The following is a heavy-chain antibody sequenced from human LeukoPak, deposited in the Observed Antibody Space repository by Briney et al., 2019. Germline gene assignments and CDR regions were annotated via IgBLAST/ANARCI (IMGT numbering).Heavy chain of an antibody. V-gene: IGHV1-2*02. CDR1: GYTFTGYY. CDR3: AASSMITFGGATVDAFDI. Sequence: ASVKVSCKASGYTFTGYYMHWVRQAPGQGLEWMGWINPNSGGTNYAQKFQERVTITRDMSTSTAYMELSSLRSEDTAVYYCAASSMITFGGATVDAFDIWGQGTMVTVSS. J-gene: IGHJ3*02. CDR2: INPNSGGT. D-gene: IGHD3-16*01.